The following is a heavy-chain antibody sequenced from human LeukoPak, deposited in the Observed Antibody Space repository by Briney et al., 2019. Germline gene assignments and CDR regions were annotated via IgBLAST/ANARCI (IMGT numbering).Heavy chain of an antibody. V-gene: IGHV4-4*02. Sequence: SETLSLTCAVSGGSISSSNWWSWVRQPPGKGLEWIGEIYHSGTANYNPSLKSRVTISVDKSKNQFSLKLSSVTAADTAVYYCARAPNWKHFDYWGQGTLVAVSS. D-gene: IGHD1-1*01. CDR3: ARAPNWKHFDY. CDR1: GGSISSSNW. CDR2: IYHSGTA. J-gene: IGHJ4*02.